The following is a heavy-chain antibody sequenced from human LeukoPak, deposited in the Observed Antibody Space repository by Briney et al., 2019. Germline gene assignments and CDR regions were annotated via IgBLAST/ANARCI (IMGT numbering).Heavy chain of an antibody. J-gene: IGHJ4*02. CDR1: GGSISSFY. V-gene: IGHV4-59*08. CDR3: ARHRAYSSSSPFDY. CDR2: IYYTGST. D-gene: IGHD6-6*01. Sequence: PSETLSLTCSVSGGSISSFYWSWIRQPPGKGLEWIGYIYYTGSTNYNPSLRCRVTMFVDLSKNQFSLRLSSVTAADTAVYYCARHRAYSSSSPFDYWGQGTLVTVSS.